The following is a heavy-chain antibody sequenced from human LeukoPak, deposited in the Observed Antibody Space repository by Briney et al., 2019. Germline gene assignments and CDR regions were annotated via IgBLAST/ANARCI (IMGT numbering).Heavy chain of an antibody. CDR2: IYTSGST. CDR3: ARGPVGGTTYNDGDAFDI. J-gene: IGHJ3*02. V-gene: IGHV4-4*07. CDR1: GNFFGDYY. Sequence: SETLSLTCTVSGNFFGDYYWSWIRQPAGKGLEWIGRIYTSGSTTYNPSLKSGVTMSVDTSKSQFSLNLMSVTAADTAVYYCARGPVGGTTYNDGDAFDIWGQGTMVTVSS. D-gene: IGHD1-7*01.